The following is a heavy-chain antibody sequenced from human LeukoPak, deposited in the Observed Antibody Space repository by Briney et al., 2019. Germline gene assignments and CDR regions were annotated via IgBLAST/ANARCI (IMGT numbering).Heavy chain of an antibody. CDR2: ISGSGGST. CDR3: AKNPARLTSLDY. D-gene: IGHD2-2*01. J-gene: IGHJ4*02. Sequence: GGSLRLSCAASGFTFRSYAMSWVRQAPGKGLEWVSAISGSGGSTYYADSVKGRFTISRDNSKNTLYLQMNSLRAEDTAVYYCAKNPARLTSLDYWGQGTLVTVSS. V-gene: IGHV3-23*01. CDR1: GFTFRSYA.